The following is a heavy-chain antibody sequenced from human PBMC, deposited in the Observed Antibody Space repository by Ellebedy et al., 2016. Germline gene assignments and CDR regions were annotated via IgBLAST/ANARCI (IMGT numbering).Heavy chain of an antibody. CDR1: GYSFTSYW. CDR2: IYPGDSDT. V-gene: IGHV5-51*01. J-gene: IGHJ6*02. Sequence: GESLKISXKGSGYSFTSYWIGWVRQMPGKGLEWMGIIYPGDSDTRYSPSFQGQVTISADKSISTAYLQWSSLKASDTAMYYCARLSNTVTTIYGMDVWGQGTTVTVSS. CDR3: ARLSNTVTTIYGMDV. D-gene: IGHD4-17*01.